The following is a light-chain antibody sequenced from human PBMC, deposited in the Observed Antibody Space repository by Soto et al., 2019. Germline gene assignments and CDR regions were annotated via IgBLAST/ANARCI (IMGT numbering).Light chain of an antibody. V-gene: IGLV2-14*01. Sequence: QSALTQPASVSGSPGQSITISCTGTSTDVGGYNYVSLLQHYPGKAPKLMIFEVSNRPSGVSNRFSGSKSGNTASLTISGLQAEDVADYYCGTWDSSLSAAVFGGGTQLTVL. CDR1: STDVGGYNY. CDR2: EVS. CDR3: GTWDSSLSAAV. J-gene: IGLJ7*01.